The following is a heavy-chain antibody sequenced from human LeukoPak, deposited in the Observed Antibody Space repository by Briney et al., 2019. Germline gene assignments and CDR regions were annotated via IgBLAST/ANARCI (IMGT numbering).Heavy chain of an antibody. CDR3: ARIGISARGTNFHH. CDR1: GYTFTNYG. V-gene: IGHV1-18*01. D-gene: IGHD6-13*01. CDR2: ISAYNGNT. Sequence: VASVKVSCKASGYTFTNYGINWVRQAPGQGLEWMGWISAYNGNTNYAQKVQGRVTMTTDTSTSTAYMELRSLRSDDTAVYYCARIGISARGTNFHHWGQGTLVTVSS. J-gene: IGHJ1*01.